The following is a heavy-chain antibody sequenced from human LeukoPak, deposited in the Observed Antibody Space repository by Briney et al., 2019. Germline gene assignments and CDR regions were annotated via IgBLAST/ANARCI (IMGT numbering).Heavy chain of an antibody. CDR2: ISYDGSNK. D-gene: IGHD3-10*01. CDR3: AKDRGVRGVITSDSGLGMDV. J-gene: IGHJ6*02. V-gene: IGHV3-30*18. Sequence: GESLRLSCAASGFTFSSYGMHWVRQAPGKGLEWVAVISYDGSNKYYADSVKGRFTISRDNSKNTLYLQMNSLRAEDTAVYYCAKDRGVRGVITSDSGLGMDVWGQGTTVTVSS. CDR1: GFTFSSYG.